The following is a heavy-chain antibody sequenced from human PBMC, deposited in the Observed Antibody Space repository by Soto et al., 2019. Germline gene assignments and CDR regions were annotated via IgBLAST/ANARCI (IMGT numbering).Heavy chain of an antibody. D-gene: IGHD7-27*01. V-gene: IGHV6-1*01. CDR3: ARETILGMSLSGRRPYYYYYGMDV. CDR2: TYYRSKWYN. Sequence: QSQTLSLTCAISGDSVSSNSAAWNWIRQSPSRGLEWLGRTYYRSKWYNDYAVSVKSRITINPDTSKNQFSLQLNSVTPEDTAVYYCARETILGMSLSGRRPYYYYYGMDVWGQGTTVTVSS. J-gene: IGHJ6*02. CDR1: GDSVSSNSAA.